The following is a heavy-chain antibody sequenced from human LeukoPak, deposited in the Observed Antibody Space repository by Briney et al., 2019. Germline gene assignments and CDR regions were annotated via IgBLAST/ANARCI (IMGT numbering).Heavy chain of an antibody. CDR1: GFTFSSYE. D-gene: IGHD3-10*01. V-gene: IGHV3-48*03. Sequence: PGGSLRLSCAASGFTFSSYEMNWVRQAPGKGLEWVSYISSSGSTIYYADSVKGRFTISRDNAKNTLYLQMNSLRAEDTAVYYCASTYYYGSGSLDYRGQGTLVTVSS. CDR3: ASTYYYGSGSLDY. CDR2: ISSSGSTI. J-gene: IGHJ4*02.